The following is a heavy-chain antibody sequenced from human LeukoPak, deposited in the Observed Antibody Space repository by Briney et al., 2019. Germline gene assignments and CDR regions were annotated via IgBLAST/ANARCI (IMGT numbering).Heavy chain of an antibody. CDR2: IYPGDSDT. J-gene: IGHJ4*02. CDR1: GYSFTSYW. V-gene: IGHV5-51*01. CDR3: ARLGGDSSGYYYFDY. Sequence: PGESLKISCKGSGYSFTSYWIGWVRQMPGKGLEWMGIIYPGDSDTRYSPSFQGQVTISADKSISTAYLQWSSLKASDTAMYYCARLGGDSSGYYYFDYWGQGTLVTVSS. D-gene: IGHD3-22*01.